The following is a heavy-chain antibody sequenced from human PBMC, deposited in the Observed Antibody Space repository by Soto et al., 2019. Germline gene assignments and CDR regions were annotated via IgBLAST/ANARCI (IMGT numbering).Heavy chain of an antibody. CDR3: VLREVGNTAMTFDY. J-gene: IGHJ4*02. CDR1: GFSLSTSGVG. V-gene: IGHV2-5*02. D-gene: IGHD5-18*01. CDR2: TYWDDDK. Sequence: QITLKESGPTLMKSTQTLTLTCTFSGFSLSTSGVGLGWIRQPPGKALEWLAPTYWDDDKRYSPSLESRLTITQDTFKNQVVLTMTNMDPVDTATYVCVLREVGNTAMTFDYWGQGTLVTVSS.